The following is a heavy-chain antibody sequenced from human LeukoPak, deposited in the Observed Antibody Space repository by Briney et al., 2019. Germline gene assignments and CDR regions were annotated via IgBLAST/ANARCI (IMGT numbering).Heavy chain of an antibody. Sequence: PGGSLRLSCAASGFTFSSYSMNWVRHAPGKGLEWVSSIRSSSIYIYYADSVKGRFTISGDNAKNSLYLQMNSLRAEDTAVYYCATLQQTGYSTGFDYWGQGSLVIVSS. CDR2: IRSSSIYI. J-gene: IGHJ4*02. CDR3: ATLQQTGYSTGFDY. CDR1: GFTFSSYS. D-gene: IGHD6-25*01. V-gene: IGHV3-21*01.